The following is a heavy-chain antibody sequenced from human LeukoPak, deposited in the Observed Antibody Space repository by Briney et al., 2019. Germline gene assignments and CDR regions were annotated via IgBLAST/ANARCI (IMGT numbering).Heavy chain of an antibody. V-gene: IGHV3-30*18. CDR3: ANAYGDNY. CDR1: GGSISSSN. D-gene: IGHD3-10*01. CDR2: ISYDGSNK. Sequence: LSLTCAVSGGSISSSNWWSWVRQPPGKGLEWVAVISYDGSNKYYADSVKGRFTISRDNFKNTLYLQMNSLRAEDTAVYYCANAYGDNYWGQGTLVTVSS. J-gene: IGHJ4*02.